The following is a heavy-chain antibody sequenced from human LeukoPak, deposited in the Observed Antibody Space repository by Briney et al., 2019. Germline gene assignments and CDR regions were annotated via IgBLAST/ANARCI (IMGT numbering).Heavy chain of an antibody. CDR2: IYYSGST. V-gene: IGHV4-59*01. CDR1: GGSISSYY. CDR3: ARDSVAAAVYWFDP. Sequence: SETLSLTCTVSGGSISSYYWSWIRQPPGKGLEWIGYIYYSGSTNYNPSLKSRVTISVDTSKNQFSLKLSSVTAADTAVYYCARDSVAAAVYWFDPWGQGTLVTVSS. J-gene: IGHJ5*02. D-gene: IGHD6-13*01.